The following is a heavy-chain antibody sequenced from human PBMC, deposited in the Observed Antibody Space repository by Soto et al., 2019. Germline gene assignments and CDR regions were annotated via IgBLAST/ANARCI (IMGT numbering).Heavy chain of an antibody. V-gene: IGHV4-59*01. CDR2: VYNSGST. J-gene: IGHJ4*02. D-gene: IGHD3-22*01. CDR1: GGSISGYY. CDR3: ARGYYFQSRGYSPRYYFDY. Sequence: SETLSLTCTVSGGSISGYYWSWIRQPPGKGLEWIGYVYNSGSTNYNPSLKSRVTMSVDTYKNQFSLQLSSVTGADTAVYYCARGYYFQSRGYSPRYYFDYWGQGTLVTVSS.